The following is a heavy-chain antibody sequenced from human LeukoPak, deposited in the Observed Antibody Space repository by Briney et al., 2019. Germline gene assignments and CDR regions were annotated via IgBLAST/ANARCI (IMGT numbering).Heavy chain of an antibody. CDR1: GFTFSHYY. J-gene: IGHJ4*02. D-gene: IGHD2-2*01. V-gene: IGHV3-11*06. CDR2: ISSSSTVT. Sequence: GGSLRLSCAASGFTFSHYYMSWIRQAPGKGLEWLSYISSSSTVTEYADSVKGRFTISRDNAKNSLYLQMNSLRAEDTALYFCARDSRVPAAPSDFWGQGTLVTVSS. CDR3: ARDSRVPAAPSDF.